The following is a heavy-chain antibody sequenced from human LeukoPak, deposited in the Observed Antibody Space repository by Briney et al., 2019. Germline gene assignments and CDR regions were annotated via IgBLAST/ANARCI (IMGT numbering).Heavy chain of an antibody. CDR2: IYYSGST. CDR1: GGSISSGDYY. D-gene: IGHD2-2*01. J-gene: IGHJ4*02. CDR3: ARAGLEVVPAAVDY. Sequence: SETLSLTCTVSGGSISSGDYYWSWIRQPPGEGLEWIGYIYYSGSTYYNPSLKSRVTISVDTSKNQFSLKLSSVTAADTAVYYCARAGLEVVPAAVDYWGQGTLATVSS. V-gene: IGHV4-30-4*08.